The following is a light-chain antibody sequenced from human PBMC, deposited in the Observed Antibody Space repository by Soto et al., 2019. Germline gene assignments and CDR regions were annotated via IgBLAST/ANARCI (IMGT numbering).Light chain of an antibody. CDR2: DTT. CDR3: LLSYNGPYA. V-gene: IGLV7-46*01. CDR1: TGAVTNGHY. Sequence: QCLLTQKPSLTVSPGGTCTLTCGSSTGAVTNGHYPYWFQQKPGQAPRTLIYDTTNRHSWTPARFSGSLLGGKAALTLSGAQPEDEAEYYCLLSYNGPYAFGTGTKVTVL. J-gene: IGLJ1*01.